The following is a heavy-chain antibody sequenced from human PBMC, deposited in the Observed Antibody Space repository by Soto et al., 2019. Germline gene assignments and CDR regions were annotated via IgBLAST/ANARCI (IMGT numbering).Heavy chain of an antibody. CDR3: ARAVSLAYYYDSSGGRFDP. Sequence: VQLQQWGAGLLKPSETLSLTCAVYGGSFSGYYWSWIRQPPGKGLEWIGEINHSGSTNYNPSLKSRVTISVDTSKNQFSLKLSSVTAADTAVYYCARAVSLAYYYDSSGGRFDPWGQGTLVTVSS. CDR2: INHSGST. CDR1: GGSFSGYY. V-gene: IGHV4-34*01. D-gene: IGHD3-22*01. J-gene: IGHJ5*02.